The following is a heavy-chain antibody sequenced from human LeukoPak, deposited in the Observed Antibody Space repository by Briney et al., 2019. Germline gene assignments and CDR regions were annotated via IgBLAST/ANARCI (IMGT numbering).Heavy chain of an antibody. Sequence: PSETLSLTCTVSGGSISSGSYYWSWIRQPAGKGLEWIGRIYSSGSTNYNPSLKSRVTISLDTSKNQFSLKLSSVTAADTAVYYCARRAGSYNAFDIWGQGTMVTVSS. CDR3: ARRAGSYNAFDI. CDR1: GGSISSGSYY. V-gene: IGHV4-61*02. D-gene: IGHD1-26*01. J-gene: IGHJ3*02. CDR2: IYSSGST.